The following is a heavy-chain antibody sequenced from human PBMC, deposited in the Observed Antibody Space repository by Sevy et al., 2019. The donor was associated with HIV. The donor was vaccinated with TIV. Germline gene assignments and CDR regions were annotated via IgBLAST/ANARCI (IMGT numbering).Heavy chain of an antibody. J-gene: IGHJ4*02. CDR2: INPTSDGT. D-gene: IGHD4-17*01. CDR3: ASRTVTTALDY. V-gene: IGHV1-2*02. Sequence: ASVKVSCKASGYTFTGYYMHWVRQAPGQGLEWMGGINPTSDGTNYAQKFQHRVTITRATSISTAYMELRRPRSDDTAVYYCASRTVTTALDYWGQGTLVTVSS. CDR1: GYTFTGYY.